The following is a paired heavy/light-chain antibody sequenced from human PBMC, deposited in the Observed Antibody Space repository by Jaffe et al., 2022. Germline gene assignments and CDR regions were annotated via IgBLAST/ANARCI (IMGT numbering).Heavy chain of an antibody. CDR2: IYYSGST. Sequence: QVQLQESGPGLVKPSETLSLTCTVSNGSMSSYYWAWIRQPPGKGLEWIGYIYYSGSTNYSPSLKSRVTISLDTSKNQFSLKLTSVTAADTALYYCARLRAFAHDYWGQGAMVTVSS. V-gene: IGHV4-59*01. D-gene: IGHD3-3*02. J-gene: IGHJ4*02. CDR1: NGSMSSYY. CDR3: ARLRAFAHDY.
Light chain of an antibody. CDR1: ALRRKY. Sequence: SYELTQPPSVSVSPGQTVTITCSGDALRRKYSCWYQQKPGQSPVLVIYQDSKRPSGIPERFTGSNSGSTATLTISGTQAVDEADYYCQAWDSNTVYVFGSGTKVTVL. J-gene: IGLJ1*01. CDR2: QDS. V-gene: IGLV3-1*01. CDR3: QAWDSNTVYV.